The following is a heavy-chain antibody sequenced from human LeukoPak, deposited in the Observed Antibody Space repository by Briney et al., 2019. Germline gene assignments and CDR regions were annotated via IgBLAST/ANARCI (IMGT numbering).Heavy chain of an antibody. J-gene: IGHJ6*03. CDR3: ARVPYCTNGVCLGVRHYYMDV. D-gene: IGHD2-8*01. CDR1: GYTFTSYG. V-gene: IGHV1-18*01. CDR2: ISAYNGNT. Sequence: GASVKVSCKASGYTFTSYGISWVRQAPGQGLEWMGWISAYNGNTNYAQKLQGRVTMTTDTSTSTAYMELRSLRSDDSAVYYCARVPYCTNGVCLGVRHYYMDVWGKGTTVTISS.